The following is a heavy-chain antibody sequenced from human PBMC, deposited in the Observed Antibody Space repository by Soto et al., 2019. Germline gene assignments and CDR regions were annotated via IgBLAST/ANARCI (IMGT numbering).Heavy chain of an antibody. Sequence: QVQLVQSGAEVKKPGASVKVSCKASGYTFSNYGISWVRQAPGQGLEWMGWISGYNGNTNYAQKFQGGVTMTTDTSTSTAYMELRSLRSDDTTMYYCARVSNYGDYYWGQGTLVTVSS. J-gene: IGHJ4*02. D-gene: IGHD4-17*01. V-gene: IGHV1-18*01. CDR1: GYTFSNYG. CDR2: ISGYNGNT. CDR3: ARVSNYGDYY.